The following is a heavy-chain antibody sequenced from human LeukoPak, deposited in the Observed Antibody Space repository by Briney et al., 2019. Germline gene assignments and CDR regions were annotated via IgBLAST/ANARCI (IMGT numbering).Heavy chain of an antibody. CDR2: IYTSGST. Sequence: SETLSLTCTVSGGSIGSGSYYWSWIRQPAGKGLEWIGRIYTSGSTNYNPSLKSRVTISVDTSKNQFSLKLSSVTAADTAVYYCARDLIFGVGNWGQGTLVAVSS. CDR1: GGSIGSGSYY. V-gene: IGHV4-61*02. D-gene: IGHD3-3*02. CDR3: ARDLIFGVGN. J-gene: IGHJ4*02.